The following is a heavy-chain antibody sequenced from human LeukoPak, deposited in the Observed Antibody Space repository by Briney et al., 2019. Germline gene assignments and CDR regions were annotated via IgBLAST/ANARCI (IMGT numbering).Heavy chain of an antibody. V-gene: IGHV4-34*01. Sequence: SETLSLTCAVYGGPFSGYYWSWIRQPPGKGLEWIGEINHSGSTNYNPSLKSRVTISVDTSKNQFSLKLSSVTAADTAVYYCASQYYDFWSGYQFDYWGQGTLVTVSS. J-gene: IGHJ4*02. D-gene: IGHD3-3*01. CDR1: GGPFSGYY. CDR3: ASQYYDFWSGYQFDY. CDR2: INHSGST.